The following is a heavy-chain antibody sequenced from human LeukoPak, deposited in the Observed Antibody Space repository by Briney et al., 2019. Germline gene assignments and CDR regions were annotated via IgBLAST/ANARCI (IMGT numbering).Heavy chain of an antibody. J-gene: IGHJ3*02. CDR3: ARGAYYYDSSGYYGAFDI. CDR2: ISSSGSII. V-gene: IGHV3-48*03. D-gene: IGHD3-22*01. Sequence: GGSLRLSCAASGFTFSSYEMNWVRQAPGKGLEWVSYISSSGSIIYYADSVKVRFTISRDSAKNSLYLQMNSLRAEDTAVYYRARGAYYYDSSGYYGAFDIWGQGTMVTVSS. CDR1: GFTFSSYE.